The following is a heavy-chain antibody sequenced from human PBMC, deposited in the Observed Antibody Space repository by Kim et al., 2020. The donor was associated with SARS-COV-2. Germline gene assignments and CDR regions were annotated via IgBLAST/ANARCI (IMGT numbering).Heavy chain of an antibody. V-gene: IGHV4-39*07. CDR3: ARIYSGYDAFDY. Sequence: HHTPALKRRVTISLDTPKNRLSLKLKSGTAADTAVYYCARIYSGYDAFDYWGQGILVTVSS. D-gene: IGHD5-12*01. J-gene: IGHJ4*02.